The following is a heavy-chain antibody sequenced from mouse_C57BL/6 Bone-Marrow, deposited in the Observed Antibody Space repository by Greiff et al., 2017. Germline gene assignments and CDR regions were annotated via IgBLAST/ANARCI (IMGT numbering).Heavy chain of an antibody. J-gene: IGHJ4*01. CDR1: GFTFSDYY. V-gene: IGHV5-12*01. Sequence: EVKLMESGGGLVQPGGSLKLSCAASGFTFSDYYMYWVRQTPEKRLEWVAYISNGGGSTYYPDTVKGRFTISRDNAKNPLYLQMSRLKSEDTAMYYCARKDYWGQGTSVTVSS. CDR3: ARKDY. CDR2: ISNGGGST.